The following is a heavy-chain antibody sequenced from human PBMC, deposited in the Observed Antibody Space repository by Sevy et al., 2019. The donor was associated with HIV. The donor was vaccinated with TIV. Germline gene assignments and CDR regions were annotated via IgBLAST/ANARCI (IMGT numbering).Heavy chain of an antibody. CDR1: GYTLTGFS. V-gene: IGHV1-24*01. CDR3: ATTKDYYDSSGYPFDY. J-gene: IGHJ4*02. D-gene: IGHD3-22*01. Sequence: ASVKVSCKVIGYTLTGFSMHWVRQTPGKGLEWMGTFDPEDGETIYAQKFQGRVIMTEDTSADTAHMDLSSLTSEDTAVYYCATTKDYYDSSGYPFDYWGQGTLVTVSS. CDR2: FDPEDGET.